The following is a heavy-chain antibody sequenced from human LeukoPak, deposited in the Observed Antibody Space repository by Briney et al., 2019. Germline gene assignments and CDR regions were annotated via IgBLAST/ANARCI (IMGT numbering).Heavy chain of an antibody. Sequence: SETLSLTCTVSGGSISSGSYYWRWIRQPAGTGLEWLGRIYTSGSTNYNPSLKRRVTISVDTSKNQFSLKLSSVTAAGTAVYYCARDDYAGYYYYYMDVWGKGTTVTVSS. J-gene: IGHJ6*03. CDR1: GGSISSGSYY. CDR3: ARDDYAGYYYYYMDV. V-gene: IGHV4-61*02. CDR2: IYTSGST. D-gene: IGHD2-2*01.